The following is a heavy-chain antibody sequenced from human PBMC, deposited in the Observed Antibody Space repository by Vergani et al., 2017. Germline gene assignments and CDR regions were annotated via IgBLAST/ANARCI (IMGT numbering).Heavy chain of an antibody. V-gene: IGHV3-23*01. Sequence: EVQLLESGGNLVQPGGSLRLSCAASGFTFTNFAMPWVRQAPGEGLEWVSGISGSGGFTYYADSVKGRFTISRDNSKNTMFLQMNNLRAEDTAVYYCARDYGSGPPQSRRLLYDIGWFDPWGQGTLVTVSS. J-gene: IGHJ5*02. CDR1: GFTFTNFA. CDR2: ISGSGGFT. D-gene: IGHD3-16*01. CDR3: ARDYGSGPPQSRRLLYDIGWFDP.